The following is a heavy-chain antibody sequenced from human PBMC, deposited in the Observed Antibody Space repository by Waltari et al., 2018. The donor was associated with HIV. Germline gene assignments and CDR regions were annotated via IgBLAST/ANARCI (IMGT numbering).Heavy chain of an antibody. CDR1: GFTFSDYY. CDR3: AGGVEWDPGYFDY. Sequence: QVQLVESGGGLVKPGGSLRLSCAASGFTFSDYYLRWIRPAPGKGLDWVSYISSSGSTIYYADSVKGRFTISRDNAKNSLYLQMNSLRAEDTAVYYCAGGVEWDPGYFDYWGQGTLVTVSS. J-gene: IGHJ4*02. D-gene: IGHD1-26*01. V-gene: IGHV3-11*01. CDR2: ISSSGSTI.